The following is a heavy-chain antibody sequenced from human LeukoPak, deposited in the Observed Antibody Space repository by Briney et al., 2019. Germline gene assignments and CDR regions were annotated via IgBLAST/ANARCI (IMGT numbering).Heavy chain of an antibody. Sequence: SETLSLTCTVSGGSISSSSYSWGWIRQPPGKGLEWIGSVYYSGSTYYNPSLKSRVTISVDTSKNQFSLKLSSVTAADTAVYYCARPRGITMVRGVSGWFDPWGQGTLVTVFS. V-gene: IGHV4-39*01. J-gene: IGHJ5*02. D-gene: IGHD3-10*01. CDR2: VYYSGST. CDR3: ARPRGITMVRGVSGWFDP. CDR1: GGSISSSSYS.